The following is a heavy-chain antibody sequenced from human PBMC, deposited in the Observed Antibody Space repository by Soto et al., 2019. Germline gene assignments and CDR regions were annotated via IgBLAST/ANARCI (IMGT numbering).Heavy chain of an antibody. Sequence: SQTLSLTCAISGDSVSSDNAVWKWIRQSPSRGLEWLGRTYYRSKWYHDYAASVKSRITINPDTSKNLFSLQLSSVTPDDTAVYYCARGTLIEVPGPWGQGTLVTVSS. CDR1: GDSVSSDNAV. J-gene: IGHJ5*02. CDR3: ARGTLIEVPGP. D-gene: IGHD6-19*01. CDR2: TYYRSKWYH. V-gene: IGHV6-1*01.